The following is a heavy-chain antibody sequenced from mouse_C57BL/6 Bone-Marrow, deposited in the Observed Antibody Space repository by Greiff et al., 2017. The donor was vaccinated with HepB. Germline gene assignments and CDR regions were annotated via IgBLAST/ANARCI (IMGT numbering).Heavy chain of an antibody. V-gene: IGHV1-76*01. J-gene: IGHJ1*03. Sequence: VQLQQSGAELVRPGASVKLSCKASGYTFTDYYINWVKQRPGQGLEWIARIYPGSGNTYYNEKFKGKATLTAEKSSSTAYMQLSSLTSEDSAVYFCARDTTVVPWYFDVWGTGTTVTVSS. CDR3: ARDTTVVPWYFDV. D-gene: IGHD1-1*01. CDR1: GYTFTDYY. CDR2: IYPGSGNT.